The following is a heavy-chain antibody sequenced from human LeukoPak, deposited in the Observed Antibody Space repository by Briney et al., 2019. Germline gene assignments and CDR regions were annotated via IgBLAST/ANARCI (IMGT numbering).Heavy chain of an antibody. Sequence: PGGSLRLSCAANGFTLRGHSMNWVRQAPGKGLEWVASIKQDGGEKHYVDSVRGRFTISRDNAKNSLYLQMNSLTAEDTAVYYCARPLHSAWYVGSDYWGQGTLVTVSS. CDR2: IKQDGGEK. V-gene: IGHV3-7*01. CDR1: GFTLRGHS. J-gene: IGHJ4*02. D-gene: IGHD6-19*01. CDR3: ARPLHSAWYVGSDY.